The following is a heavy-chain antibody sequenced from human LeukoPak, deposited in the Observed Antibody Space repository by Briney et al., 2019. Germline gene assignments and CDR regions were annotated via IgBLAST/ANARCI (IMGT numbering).Heavy chain of an antibody. J-gene: IGHJ4*02. V-gene: IGHV3-74*01. CDR2: SNSDGSST. CDR3: ARGASGSSWFGGFDF. Sequence: GGSLRLSCVPSGFTSSSYWMHWVRQAPGKGLVWVSRSNSDGSSTSYAESVKGRLTISRDNAKNTLYLQMNSLRAEDTAVYYCARGASGSSWFGGFDFWGQGTLVTVSS. D-gene: IGHD6-13*01. CDR1: GFTSSSYW.